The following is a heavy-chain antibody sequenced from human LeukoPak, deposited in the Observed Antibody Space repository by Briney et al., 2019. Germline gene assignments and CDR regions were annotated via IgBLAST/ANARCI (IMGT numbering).Heavy chain of an antibody. V-gene: IGHV1-69*05. CDR2: IIPIFGTA. D-gene: IGHD2-2*01. Sequence: ASVKVSCKACGGTFSSYSISWVRQAPGKGLEWMRGIIPIFGTANYAQKFQGRVTITTDESTSTAYMELSSLRSEDTAVYYCASSFARYCSSTSCPFDYWGQGTLVTVSS. J-gene: IGHJ4*02. CDR3: ASSFARYCSSTSCPFDY. CDR1: GGTFSSYS.